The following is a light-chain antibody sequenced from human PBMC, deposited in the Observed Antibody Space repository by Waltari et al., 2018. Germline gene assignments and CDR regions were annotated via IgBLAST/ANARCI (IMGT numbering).Light chain of an antibody. J-gene: IGKJ3*01. CDR3: QQYGSAPLT. Sequence: EIVLTQSPGTLSLSPGEGATLSCRASQSVSSNYLTWYQQKPGQAPRLLIYGSSSSDTGIPDRFIGSWSGPDFTLTISRLEPEDCAVYYCQQYGSAPLTFGPGTKVDIK. CDR1: QSVSSNY. CDR2: GSS. V-gene: IGKV3-20*01.